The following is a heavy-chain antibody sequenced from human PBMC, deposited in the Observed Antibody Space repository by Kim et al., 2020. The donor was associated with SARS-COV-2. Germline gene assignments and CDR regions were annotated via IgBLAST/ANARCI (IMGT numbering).Heavy chain of an antibody. D-gene: IGHD5-12*01. V-gene: IGHV3-66*04. CDR2: IYSGGRT. J-gene: IGHJ4*02. CDR3: ARLAGMGWPYDFDS. CDR1: GFTVSTKD. Sequence: GGSLGLSCEASGFTVSTKDMNWVRQAPGKGLEWVSHIYSGGRTFYAESVKGRSTISRDNSKNTLYLQMNNLRAEDTAVYYCARLAGMGWPYDFDSWGQGTLVTVSS.